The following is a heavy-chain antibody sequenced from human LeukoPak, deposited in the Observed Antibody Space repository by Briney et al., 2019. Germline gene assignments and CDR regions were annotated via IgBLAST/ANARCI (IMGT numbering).Heavy chain of an antibody. CDR2: ISWNSDSI. D-gene: IGHD6-19*01. CDR1: GFTFDDYA. J-gene: IGHJ4*02. V-gene: IGHV3-9*01. Sequence: GRSLRLSCAASGFTFDDYAMHWVRQGPGKGLEWVSGISWNSDSIGYADSVKGRFTISRDNAKNSLYLQMNSLRAEDTALYYCAKDTSRYSSGWLPFDYWGQGTLVTVSS. CDR3: AKDTSRYSSGWLPFDY.